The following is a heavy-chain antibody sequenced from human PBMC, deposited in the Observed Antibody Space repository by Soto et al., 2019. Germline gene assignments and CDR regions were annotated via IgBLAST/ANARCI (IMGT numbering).Heavy chain of an antibody. D-gene: IGHD2-21*02. V-gene: IGHV3-33*06. CDR3: AKDGGIVVVTALDY. CDR1: GYTFTSHG. CDR2: IWHDESNK. J-gene: IGHJ4*02. Sequence: QVQLVESGGGVVQPGRSLRLSCAASGYTFTSHGMHWVRQAPGKGLEWVAVIWHDESNKYYADSVKGRFTISRDNSKNTLYLQMNSLRAEDTAVYYCAKDGGIVVVTALDYWGQGTLVTVSS.